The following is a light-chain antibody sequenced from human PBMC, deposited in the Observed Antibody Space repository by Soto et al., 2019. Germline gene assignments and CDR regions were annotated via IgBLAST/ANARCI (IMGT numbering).Light chain of an antibody. CDR2: EVS. Sequence: QSVLTQPASVSGSPGQSITISCTGTSSDVGGYNYVSWYQQHPGKAPKLMIYEVSNRPSGVPDRFSGSKSGNTASLTISGLQAEDEADYYCCSFAGSNTYVFGTGTKVTVL. V-gene: IGLV2-14*01. CDR1: SSDVGGYNY. J-gene: IGLJ1*01. CDR3: CSFAGSNTYV.